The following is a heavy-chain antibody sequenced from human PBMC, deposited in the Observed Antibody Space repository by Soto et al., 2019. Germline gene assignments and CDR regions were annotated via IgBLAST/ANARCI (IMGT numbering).Heavy chain of an antibody. Sequence: GGSLRLACAGSVFTVSNYAMSWVRQAPGKGLEWVSAISGSGDSTYYANSVKGRFTISRDNSKSTLYLQMNSLRAEDTAVYYCAKDTPQEWLLVFHYWGQGTLVTVS. D-gene: IGHD3-3*01. J-gene: IGHJ4*02. CDR1: VFTVSNYA. CDR3: AKDTPQEWLLVFHY. CDR2: ISGSGDST. V-gene: IGHV3-23*01.